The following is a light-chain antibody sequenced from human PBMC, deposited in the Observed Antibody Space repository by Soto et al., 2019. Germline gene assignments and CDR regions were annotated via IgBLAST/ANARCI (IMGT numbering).Light chain of an antibody. CDR3: QHRTNWPRT. V-gene: IGKV3-11*01. Sequence: EIVLTQSPDTLSLSPGERATLSCRASQSVRSSLAWYQQKPGQAPRLLIYDASNRATGIPARFSGSGSGTDFTLTISSLEPEDFAVYYCQHRTNWPRTFGQGTKLDIK. CDR1: QSVRSS. J-gene: IGKJ2*01. CDR2: DAS.